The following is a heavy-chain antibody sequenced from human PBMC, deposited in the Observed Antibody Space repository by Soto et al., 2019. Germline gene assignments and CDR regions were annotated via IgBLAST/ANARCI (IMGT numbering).Heavy chain of an antibody. D-gene: IGHD3-10*01. V-gene: IGHV4-34*01. CDR1: GGSFSGYY. CDR3: ARGEYVLLWLGDHPSYYYYGKDV. J-gene: IGHJ6*02. CDR2: INHSGST. Sequence: PSETLSLTCAVYGGSFSGYYWSWIRQPPGKGLEWIGEINHSGSTNYNPSLKSRVTISVDTSKNQFSLKLSSVTAADTAVYYCARGEYVLLWLGDHPSYYYYGKDVWRQGTRVTVSS.